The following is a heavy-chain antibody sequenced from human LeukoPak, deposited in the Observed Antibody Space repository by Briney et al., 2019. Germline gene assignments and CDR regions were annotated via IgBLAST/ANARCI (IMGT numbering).Heavy chain of an antibody. Sequence: SETLSLTCTVSGGSISSSSYYWGWIRQPPGKGLEWIGSIYYSGSTYYNPSLKSRVTISVDTSKNQFSLKLSSVTAADTAVNYCARGYCTNGVCYPLAAFDIWGQGTMVTVSS. CDR3: ARGYCTNGVCYPLAAFDI. J-gene: IGHJ3*02. CDR1: GGSISSSSYY. D-gene: IGHD2-8*01. CDR2: IYYSGST. V-gene: IGHV4-39*07.